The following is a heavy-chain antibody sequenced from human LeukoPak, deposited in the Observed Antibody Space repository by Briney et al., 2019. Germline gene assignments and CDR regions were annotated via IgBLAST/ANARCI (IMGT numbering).Heavy chain of an antibody. CDR2: IIPILGIA. CDR1: GGTFSSYA. CDR3: ARVSVATSYGAFDY. J-gene: IGHJ4*02. V-gene: IGHV1-69*04. Sequence: SVNVSCKASGGTFSSYAISWVRQAPGQGLEWMGRIIPILGIANYAQKFQGRVTITADKSTSTAYMELSSLRSEDTAVYYCARVSVATSYGAFDYWGQGTLVTVSS. D-gene: IGHD5-12*01.